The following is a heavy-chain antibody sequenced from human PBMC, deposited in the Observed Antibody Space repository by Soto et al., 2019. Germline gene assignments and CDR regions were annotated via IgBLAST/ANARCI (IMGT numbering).Heavy chain of an antibody. J-gene: IGHJ4*02. CDR3: ASASIAARLNPFVY. CDR2: IWYDGSNK. D-gene: IGHD6-6*01. Sequence: GGSLRLSCAASGFTFSSYGMHWVRQAPGKGLEWVAVIWYDGSNKYYADSVKGRFTISRDNSKNTLYLQMNSLRAEDTAVYYCASASIAARLNPFVYWGQGTLVKVSS. CDR1: GFTFSSYG. V-gene: IGHV3-33*01.